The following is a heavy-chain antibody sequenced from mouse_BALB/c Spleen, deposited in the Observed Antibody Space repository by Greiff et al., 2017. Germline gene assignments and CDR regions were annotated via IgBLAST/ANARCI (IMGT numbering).Heavy chain of an antibody. V-gene: IGHV5-9-4*01. J-gene: IGHJ3*01. D-gene: IGHD2-2*01. CDR2: ISSGGSYT. CDR1: GFTFSSYA. Sequence: EVMLVESGGGLVKPGGSLKLSCAASGFTFSSYAMSWVRQSPEKRLEWVAEISSGGSYTYYPDTVTGRFTISRDNAKNTLYLEMSSLRSEDTAMYYCANYGYDVGFAYGGQGTLVTVSA. CDR3: ANYGYDVGFAY.